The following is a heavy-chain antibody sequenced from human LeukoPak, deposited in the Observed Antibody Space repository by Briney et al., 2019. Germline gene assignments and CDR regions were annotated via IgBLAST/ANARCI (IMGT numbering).Heavy chain of an antibody. CDR1: GGSISSYY. Sequence: SETLSLTCTVSGGSISSYYWSWIRQPPGKGLEWIGYIYYSGSTNYNPSLKSRVTISVDTSKNQFSLKLSSVTAADTAVYYCARQRQQLVHLWFDPWGQGTLVTVSS. CDR3: ARQRQQLVHLWFDP. D-gene: IGHD6-13*01. V-gene: IGHV4-59*08. CDR2: IYYSGST. J-gene: IGHJ5*02.